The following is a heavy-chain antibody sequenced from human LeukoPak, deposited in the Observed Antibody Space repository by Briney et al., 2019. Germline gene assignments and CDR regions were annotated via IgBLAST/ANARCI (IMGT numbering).Heavy chain of an antibody. D-gene: IGHD3-22*01. CDR3: TTDSWYYDNSGRTGDAFDI. J-gene: IGHJ3*02. Sequence: GGSLRLSCAASGFTFSNAWMSWVRQAPGKGLEWVGRIKSKTDGGTTDYAAPVKGRFTISRDDSKNTLYLQMNSLKPEDTAVYYCTTDSWYYDNSGRTGDAFDIWGQGTMVTVSS. V-gene: IGHV3-15*01. CDR2: IKSKTDGGTT. CDR1: GFTFSNAW.